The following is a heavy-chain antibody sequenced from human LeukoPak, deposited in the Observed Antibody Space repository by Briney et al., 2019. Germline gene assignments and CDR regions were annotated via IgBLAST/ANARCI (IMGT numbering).Heavy chain of an antibody. CDR2: INPNSGGT. J-gene: IGHJ4*02. D-gene: IGHD3-10*01. CDR1: GYTFTGYY. V-gene: IGHV1-2*06. Sequence: ASVKVSCKASGYTFTGYYMHWMRQAPGQGLEWMGRINPNSGGTNYAQKFQGRVTMTRDTSISTAYMELSRLRSDDTAVYYCANLFSSGSHDYWGQGTLVTVSS. CDR3: ANLFSSGSHDY.